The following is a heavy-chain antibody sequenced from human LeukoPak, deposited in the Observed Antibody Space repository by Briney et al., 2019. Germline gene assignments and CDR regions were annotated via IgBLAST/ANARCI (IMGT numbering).Heavy chain of an antibody. CDR1: GYTFTGYY. D-gene: IGHD6-19*01. CDR2: INPSSGGT. Sequence: ASVKVSCKASGYTFTGYYMHWVRQAPGQGLEWMGWINPSSGGTNYAQKFQGRVTMTRDTSISTAYMELSRLRSDDTAVYYCARDYEVAVAGTCGYWGQGTLVTVSS. CDR3: ARDYEVAVAGTCGY. V-gene: IGHV1-2*02. J-gene: IGHJ4*02.